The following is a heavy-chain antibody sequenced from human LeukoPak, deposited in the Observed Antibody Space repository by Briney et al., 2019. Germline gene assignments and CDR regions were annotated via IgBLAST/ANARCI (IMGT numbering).Heavy chain of an antibody. Sequence: GGSLRLSCAASGFTFSSYAMHWVRQAPGKGLEWVAVISYDGSNKYYADSVKGRFTISRDNSKNTLYLQMSSLRAEDTAVYYCAKGGVVVPAATYYYYYYMDVWGKGTTVTVSS. V-gene: IGHV3-30-3*01. J-gene: IGHJ6*03. CDR3: AKGGVVVPAATYYYYYYMDV. CDR1: GFTFSSYA. D-gene: IGHD2-2*01. CDR2: ISYDGSNK.